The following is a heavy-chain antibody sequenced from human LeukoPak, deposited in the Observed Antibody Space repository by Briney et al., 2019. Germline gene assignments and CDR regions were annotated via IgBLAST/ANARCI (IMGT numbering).Heavy chain of an antibody. CDR3: ATDRLLEGAIDYYYGMDV. J-gene: IGHJ6*02. V-gene: IGHV1-24*01. D-gene: IGHD1-26*01. CDR1: GYTLTELS. Sequence: GASVKVSCKVSGYTLTELSMHWVRQAPGKGLEWMGGFDPEDGETIYAQKFQGRVTMTEDTSTDTAYMELSSLRSEDTAVYYCATDRLLEGAIDYYYGMDVWGQGTTVTVSS. CDR2: FDPEDGET.